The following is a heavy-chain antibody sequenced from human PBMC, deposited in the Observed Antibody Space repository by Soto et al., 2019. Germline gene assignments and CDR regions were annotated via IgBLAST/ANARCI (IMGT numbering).Heavy chain of an antibody. J-gene: IGHJ2*01. Sequence: SVKLSCKASGYSFTSYGISWVRQAPGQGLEWMGWISAYNGNTNYAQKLQGRVTMTTDTSTSTAYMELRSLRSDDTAVYYCARDVIAVADWYFDLWGRGTLVTVSS. D-gene: IGHD6-19*01. CDR1: GYSFTSYG. CDR2: ISAYNGNT. CDR3: ARDVIAVADWYFDL. V-gene: IGHV1-18*01.